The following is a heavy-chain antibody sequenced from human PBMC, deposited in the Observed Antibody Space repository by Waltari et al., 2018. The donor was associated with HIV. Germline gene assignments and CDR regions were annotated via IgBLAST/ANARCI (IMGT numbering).Heavy chain of an antibody. CDR2: ISAGGDDT. V-gene: IGHV3-23*01. CDR3: AKEEFRFLEWLTNPLSS. Sequence: EVQLLESGGGLVQPGGSLRLSCAASGFNFKNYAMTWVRQAPGEGLDWVATISAGGDDTFYADSVKGRSTISRDNSKNTLYLQVNSLRAEDTAIYYCAKEEFRFLEWLTNPLSSWGQGTLLTVSS. D-gene: IGHD3-3*01. CDR1: GFNFKNYA. J-gene: IGHJ5*02.